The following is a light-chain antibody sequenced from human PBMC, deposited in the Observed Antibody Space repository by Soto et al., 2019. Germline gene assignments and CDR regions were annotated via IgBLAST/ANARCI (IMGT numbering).Light chain of an antibody. CDR3: QVWDRSSDNWV. V-gene: IGLV3-21*02. CDR2: DDS. J-gene: IGLJ3*02. Sequence: SYELTQPPSVSVAPGQTATITCGGSNIGSKSVHWYQQKPGQAPVLVVFDDSDRPSGIPGRFSGSNFGETATLTISGVEAGHEADYYCQVWDRSSDNWVLGAGTKL. CDR1: NIGSKS.